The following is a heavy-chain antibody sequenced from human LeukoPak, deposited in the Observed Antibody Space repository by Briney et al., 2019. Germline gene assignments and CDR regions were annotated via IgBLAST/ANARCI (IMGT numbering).Heavy chain of an antibody. J-gene: IGHJ4*02. V-gene: IGHV4-61*02. D-gene: IGHD5-24*01. CDR3: ARGPFGKATGIDY. CDR1: GGSISSGSYY. CDR2: IYTSGST. Sequence: SETLSLTCTVAGGSISSGSYYWSWIRQPAGKGLEWIGRIYTSGSTNYNPSLKSRVTISEDTSKNQFSLKLSSVTAADTAVYYCARGPFGKATGIDYWGQGTLVTVCS.